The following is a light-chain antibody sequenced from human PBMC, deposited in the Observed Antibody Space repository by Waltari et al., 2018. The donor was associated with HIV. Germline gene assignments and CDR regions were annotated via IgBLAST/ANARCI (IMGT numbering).Light chain of an antibody. V-gene: IGLV1-44*01. CDR3: AAWDDSLNGWV. CDR1: SSTLGRYT. CDR2: SNN. Sequence: SVLTQPHSASGTPGQRVTISCSGSSSTLGRYTATWYQQLPGTAPKLLIHSNNQRPSGVPDRFSGSKSGTSASLAISGLQSEDEADYYCAAWDDSLNGWVFGGGTKLTVL. J-gene: IGLJ3*02.